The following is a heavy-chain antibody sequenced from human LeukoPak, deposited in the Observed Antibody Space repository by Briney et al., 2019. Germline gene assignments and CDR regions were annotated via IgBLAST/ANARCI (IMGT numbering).Heavy chain of an antibody. D-gene: IGHD3-10*01. CDR2: ISSGGSNT. Sequence: GGSLRLSCAGYGFTFSDYYLTWIRQAPGKGLEWVSYISSGGSNTYYADSVKGRFTISRDNAKNSLYLQMNSLRAEDMALYYCAKGSYGSGGYPDYWGQGTLVTVSS. V-gene: IGHV3-11*01. J-gene: IGHJ4*02. CDR1: GFTFSDYY. CDR3: AKGSYGSGGYPDY.